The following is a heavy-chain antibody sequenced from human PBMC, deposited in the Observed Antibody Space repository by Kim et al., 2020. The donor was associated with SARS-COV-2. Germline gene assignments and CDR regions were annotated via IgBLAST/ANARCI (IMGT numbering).Heavy chain of an antibody. J-gene: IGHJ4*02. V-gene: IGHV4-30-2*05. D-gene: IGHD2-15*01. Sequence: YYNPSLKSRVTISVDTSKNQFSLKLSSVTAADTAVYYCARGLTPETHVDYWGQGTLVTVSS. CDR3: ARGLTPETHVDY.